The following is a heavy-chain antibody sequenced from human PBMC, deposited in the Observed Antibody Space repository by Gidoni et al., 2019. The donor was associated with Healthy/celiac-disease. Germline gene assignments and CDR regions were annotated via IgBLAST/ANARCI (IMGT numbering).Heavy chain of an antibody. D-gene: IGHD3-10*01. CDR2: IIPFFGTA. Sequence: QVQLVQSGAEVKKPGSSVKVSCKASGGIFSSYAISWVRQAPGQGLEWMGGIIPFFGTANYAQKFQGRVTITADKSTSTAYMELSSLRSEDTAVYYCARQANYYGSGSYDDAFDIWGQGKMVTVSS. CDR1: GGIFSSYA. V-gene: IGHV1-69*06. J-gene: IGHJ3*02. CDR3: ARQANYYGSGSYDDAFDI.